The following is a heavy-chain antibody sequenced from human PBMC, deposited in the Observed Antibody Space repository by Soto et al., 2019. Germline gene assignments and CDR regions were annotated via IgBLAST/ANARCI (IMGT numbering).Heavy chain of an antibody. CDR2: ILKDGKSK. D-gene: IGHD2-15*01. CDR3: AKAGCNGGSCFSWFDP. Sequence: QVQWVESGGGVVQPGGSLRLSSAASGFILSDFAIHWVRQAPGRGLEWVAVILKDGKSKYYADSVRGRFTISSDTSKDTIFLQLTSLRLDDSAVYYCAKAGCNGGSCFSWFDPWGQGTPVVVSS. J-gene: IGHJ5*02. CDR1: GFILSDFA. V-gene: IGHV3-30*04.